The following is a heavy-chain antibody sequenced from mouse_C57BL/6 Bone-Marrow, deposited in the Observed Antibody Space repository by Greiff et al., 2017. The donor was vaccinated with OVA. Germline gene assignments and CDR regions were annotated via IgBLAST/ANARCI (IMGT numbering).Heavy chain of an antibody. V-gene: IGHV1-50*01. J-gene: IGHJ3*01. Sequence: QVQLQQPGAELVKPGASVKLSCKASGYTFTSYWMQWVKQRPGQGLEWIGEIDPSDSYNNYNQKFKGKATLTVDTSSSTAYMQLSSLTSEDSAVYYCARDDSPWFAYWGQGTLVTVSA. D-gene: IGHD2-4*01. CDR3: ARDDSPWFAY. CDR1: GYTFTSYW. CDR2: IDPSDSYN.